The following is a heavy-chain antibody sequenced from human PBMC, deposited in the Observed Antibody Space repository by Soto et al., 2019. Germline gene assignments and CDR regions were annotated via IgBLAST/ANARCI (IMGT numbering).Heavy chain of an antibody. D-gene: IGHD4-4*01. J-gene: IGHJ5*02. CDR1: GFTFTDAW. V-gene: IGHV3-15*05. CDR3: TTVRGTSNWHRLHFRS. CDR2: INTKTDGWTT. Sequence: GGSLRLSCAASGFTFTDAWMTWVRQAPGKGLEWVGRINTKTDGWTTDYAAPVKGRFTISRDDSKNTLYLQMRSLKTEDTGVYYCTTVRGTSNWHRLHFRSWGPGTLVTVSS.